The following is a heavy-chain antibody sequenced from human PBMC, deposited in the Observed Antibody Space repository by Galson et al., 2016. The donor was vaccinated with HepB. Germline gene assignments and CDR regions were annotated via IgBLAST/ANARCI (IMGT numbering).Heavy chain of an antibody. CDR2: ISSSSSYT. D-gene: IGHD1-26*01. CDR3: AREYMGKDIMGPPTNKYYGMDV. V-gene: IGHV3-11*06. CDR1: GFRFSDYY. J-gene: IGHJ6*02. Sequence: SLRLSCAASGFRFSDYYMSWIRQAPGKGLEWISYISSSSSYTNYADSVKGRFTISRANVKKLLYLQMNSLRAEDTAVYYCAREYMGKDIMGPPTNKYYGMDVWGQGTTVTVSS.